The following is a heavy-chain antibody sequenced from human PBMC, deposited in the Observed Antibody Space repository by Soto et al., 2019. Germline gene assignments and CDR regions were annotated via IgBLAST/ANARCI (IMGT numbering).Heavy chain of an antibody. CDR2: ISGSGGST. D-gene: IGHD3-16*01. V-gene: IGHV3-23*01. J-gene: IGHJ5*02. CDR1: GFTFSSYA. CDR3: AKDCGRVEELAP. Sequence: EVQLLESGGGLVQPGGSLRLSCAASGFTFSSYAMSWVRQAPGKGLEWVSAISGSGGSTYYADSVKGRFTISRDNSKNTLYRQLNSLRAEDTAVYYCAKDCGRVEELAPWGQGTLVTVSS.